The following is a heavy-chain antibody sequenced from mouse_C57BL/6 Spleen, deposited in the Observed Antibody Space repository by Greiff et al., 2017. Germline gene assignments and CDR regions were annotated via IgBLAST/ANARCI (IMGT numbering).Heavy chain of an antibody. V-gene: IGHV3-6*01. Sequence: EVKLQESGPGLVKPSQSLSLTCSVTGYSITSGYYWNWIRQFPGNKLEWMGYISYDGSNNYNPSLKNRISITRDTSKNQFFLKLNSVTTEDTATYYCARGDYDYDRTWFAYWGQGTLVTVSA. D-gene: IGHD2-4*01. J-gene: IGHJ3*01. CDR2: ISYDGSN. CDR3: ARGDYDYDRTWFAY. CDR1: GYSITSGYY.